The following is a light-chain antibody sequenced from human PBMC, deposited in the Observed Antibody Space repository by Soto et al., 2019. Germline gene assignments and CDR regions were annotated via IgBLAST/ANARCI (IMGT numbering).Light chain of an antibody. V-gene: IGKV3-20*01. CDR1: QSVSSYY. J-gene: IGKJ2*01. Sequence: EIVLTQSPGTLSLSPGERATLSCRASQSVSSYYLGWYQQKPGQAPRLLIYGASSRATGIPDRFSGSGSGTDFTLTISRLEPEDFAVYYCLQYGSSPMYTFGQGTQLEIK. CDR3: LQYGSSPMYT. CDR2: GAS.